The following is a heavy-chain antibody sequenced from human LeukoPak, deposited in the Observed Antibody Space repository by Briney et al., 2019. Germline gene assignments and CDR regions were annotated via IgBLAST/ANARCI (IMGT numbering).Heavy chain of an antibody. J-gene: IGHJ3*02. D-gene: IGHD3-16*01. V-gene: IGHV1-69*06. CDR1: GGTFSSYA. CDR3: ARKLPGYDLGWVDAFDI. CDR2: IIPIFGTA. Sequence: ASVKVSCKASGGTFSSYAISWVRQAPGQGLEWMGGIIPIFGTANYAQKFQGRVTITADKSTSTAYMELSSLRSEDTAVYYCARKLPGYDLGWVDAFDIWGQGTMVTVSS.